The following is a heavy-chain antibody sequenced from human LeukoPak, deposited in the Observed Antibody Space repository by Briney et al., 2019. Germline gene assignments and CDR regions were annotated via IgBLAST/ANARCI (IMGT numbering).Heavy chain of an antibody. Sequence: GGSLRLSCAASGFTFSSYSMNWVRQAPGKGLEWVSFISSSRSYIYYADSVKGRFTISRDNAKNSLYLQMNSVRAKDTAVYDCARASYSSSFYYYYMDVWGKGTTVTISS. J-gene: IGHJ6*03. CDR1: GFTFSSYS. D-gene: IGHD6-13*01. CDR3: ARASYSSSFYYYYMDV. V-gene: IGHV3-21*01. CDR2: ISSSRSYI.